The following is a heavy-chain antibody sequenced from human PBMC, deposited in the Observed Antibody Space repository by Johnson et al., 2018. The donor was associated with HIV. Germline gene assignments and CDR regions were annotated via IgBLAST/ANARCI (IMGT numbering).Heavy chain of an antibody. CDR3: ARGLTGTRRDAFDI. J-gene: IGHJ3*02. D-gene: IGHD1-7*01. V-gene: IGHV3-30*02. CDR2: IRYGGSNK. CDR1: GFTFSSYG. Sequence: QVQLVESGGGVVQPGGSLRLSCAASGFTFSSYGMHWVRQAPGKGLEWVAFIRYGGSNKYNVDSVKGRFTISRDNAKNSLYLQMNSLRAEDTALYYCARGLTGTRRDAFDIWGQGTMVTVSS.